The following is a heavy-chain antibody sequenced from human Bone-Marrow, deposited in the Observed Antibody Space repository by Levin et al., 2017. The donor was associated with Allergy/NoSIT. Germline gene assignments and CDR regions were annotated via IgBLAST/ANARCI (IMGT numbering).Heavy chain of an antibody. D-gene: IGHD3-10*01. CDR2: IWYDGSNK. V-gene: IGHV3-30*02. CDR3: VAMRGSGSYYNGGNNDF. Sequence: PGGSLRLSCAASGLSFTTYGMHWVRQAPGKGLEWVASIWYDGSNKYYSDSVKGRFSISRDNSNNTLFLQMNSLRPEDTAVYHCVAMRGSGSYYNGGNNDFWGQGTLVTVSS. CDR1: GLSFTTYG. J-gene: IGHJ4*02.